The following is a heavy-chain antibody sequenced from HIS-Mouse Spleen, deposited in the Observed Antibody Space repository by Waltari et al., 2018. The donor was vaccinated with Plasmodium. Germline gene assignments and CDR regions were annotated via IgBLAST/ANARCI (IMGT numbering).Heavy chain of an antibody. CDR2: VKQDGSEK. Sequence: EVQLVESGGGLVQPGGSLRLSCAASGFTFSSYWMSWVRQAQGKGLEWVANVKQDGSEKYYVDSVKGGFTISRDNAKNSLYLQMNSLRAEDTAVYYCASSWYWYFDLWGRGTLVTVSS. J-gene: IGHJ2*01. CDR3: ASSWYWYFDL. D-gene: IGHD6-13*01. V-gene: IGHV3-7*01. CDR1: GFTFSSYW.